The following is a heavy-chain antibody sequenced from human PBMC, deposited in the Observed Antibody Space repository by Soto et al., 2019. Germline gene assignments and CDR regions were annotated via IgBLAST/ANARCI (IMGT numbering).Heavy chain of an antibody. CDR3: ARDGPPPSHPPSGFHV. Sequence: QLQLQESGPGLVKPSQTLSLTCTVSGGSISDADSYWNWIRQPPGKGLEWIGCIYNSGSTYYTPSLKNRVPLAQPTAKHRSTLKPSSLTADDPVVYYGARDGPPPSHPPSGFHVWGPGTTDLVSS. CDR2: IYNSGST. CDR1: GGSISDADSY. V-gene: IGHV4-30-4*01. J-gene: IGHJ6*02.